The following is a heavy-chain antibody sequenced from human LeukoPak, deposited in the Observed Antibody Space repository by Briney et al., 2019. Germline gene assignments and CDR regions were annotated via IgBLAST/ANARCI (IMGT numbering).Heavy chain of an antibody. CDR2: IDPSDSYT. J-gene: IGHJ4*02. D-gene: IGHD3-22*01. Sequence: GESLKISCKGSGYSFTSYWISWVRQMPGKGLEWMGRIDPSDSYTNYSPSFQGHVTISADKSISTAYLRWSSLKASDTAMYYCARRRKAYDSSGYYLYYFGYWGQGTLVTVSS. V-gene: IGHV5-10-1*01. CDR1: GYSFTSYW. CDR3: ARRRKAYDSSGYYLYYFGY.